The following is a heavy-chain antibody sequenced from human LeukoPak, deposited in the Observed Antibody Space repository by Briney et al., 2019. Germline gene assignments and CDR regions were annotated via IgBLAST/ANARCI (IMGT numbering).Heavy chain of an antibody. CDR1: GYTFTGYY. V-gene: IGHV1-2*02. D-gene: IGHD6-13*01. CDR3: ARDLAYSSSWLDYFDY. J-gene: IGHJ4*02. CDR2: INPNSGGT. Sequence: ASVKVSCKASGYTFTGYYMHWVRQAPGQGLGWMGWINPNSGGTNYAQKFQGRVTMTRDTSISTAYMELSRLRSDDTAVYYCARDLAYSSSWLDYFDYWGQGTLVTVSS.